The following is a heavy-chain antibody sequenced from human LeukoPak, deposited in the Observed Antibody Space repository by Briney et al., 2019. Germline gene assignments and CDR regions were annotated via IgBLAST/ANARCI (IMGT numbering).Heavy chain of an antibody. V-gene: IGHV4-34*01. Sequence: SSETLSLTCAVYGGSFSGYYWSWIRQPPGKGLEGIGEVYHTGSTNYNPSLKSRVTISVDTSKNQFSLKLSSVTAADTAVYYCASFASLGEYFDYWGQGTLVTVSS. D-gene: IGHD1-26*01. CDR1: GGSFSGYY. CDR2: VYHTGST. J-gene: IGHJ4*02. CDR3: ASFASLGEYFDY.